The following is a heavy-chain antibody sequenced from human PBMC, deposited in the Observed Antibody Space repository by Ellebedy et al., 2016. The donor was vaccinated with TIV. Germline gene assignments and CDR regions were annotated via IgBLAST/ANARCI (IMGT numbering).Heavy chain of an antibody. CDR1: GFAFTTYS. J-gene: IGHJ4*02. D-gene: IGHD6-19*01. CDR3: ARGVDAVAIDY. CDR2: ISSTYEI. V-gene: IGHV3-48*01. Sequence: GESLKISCAGSGFAFTTYSVNWVRQTPGKGLEWISYISSTYEIWYADSVKGRFTISRDNSKNTLYLQMNSLRAEDTAVYYCARGVDAVAIDYWGQGTLVTVSS.